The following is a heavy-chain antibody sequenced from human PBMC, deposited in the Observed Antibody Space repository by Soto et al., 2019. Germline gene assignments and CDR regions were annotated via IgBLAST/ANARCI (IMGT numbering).Heavy chain of an antibody. D-gene: IGHD2-2*02. J-gene: IGHJ4*02. CDR1: GGSISSGGYY. Sequence: SETLSLTCTVSGGSISSGGYYCSWIRQHPGKGLEWIGYIYYSGSTYYNPSLKSRVTISVDTSKNQFSLKLSSVTAADTAVYYCARGVGYCISTSCYILDYWGQGTLVTVS. V-gene: IGHV4-31*03. CDR2: IYYSGST. CDR3: ARGVGYCISTSCYILDY.